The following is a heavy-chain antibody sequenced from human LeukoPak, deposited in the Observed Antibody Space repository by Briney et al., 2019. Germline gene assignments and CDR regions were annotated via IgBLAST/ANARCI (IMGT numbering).Heavy chain of an antibody. D-gene: IGHD3-10*01. CDR3: ARQSRDGSKTRGYYFDS. CDR1: EYSFTNYW. CDR2: IDPADSDT. J-gene: IGHJ4*02. V-gene: IGHV5-51*01. Sequence: PGESLKISCKGSEYSFTNYWIGWVRQMPGKGLESMGIIDPADSDTTYSPSFEGQVTISADKSIDTVYLLWSSLKASDTATYYCARQSRDGSKTRGYYFDSWGQGTLVT.